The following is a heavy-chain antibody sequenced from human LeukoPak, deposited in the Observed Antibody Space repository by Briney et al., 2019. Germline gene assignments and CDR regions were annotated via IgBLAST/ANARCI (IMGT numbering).Heavy chain of an antibody. V-gene: IGHV1-8*03. CDR1: GYTFTSYG. J-gene: IGHJ4*02. CDR3: ASGYCSGGSCYPRLDY. Sequence: ASVKVSCKASGYTFTSYGISWVRQAPGQGLEWVGWMNPNSGNTGYAQKFQGRVTITRNTSISTAYMELSSLRSEDTAVYYCASGYCSGGSCYPRLDYWGQGTLVTVSS. CDR2: MNPNSGNT. D-gene: IGHD2-15*01.